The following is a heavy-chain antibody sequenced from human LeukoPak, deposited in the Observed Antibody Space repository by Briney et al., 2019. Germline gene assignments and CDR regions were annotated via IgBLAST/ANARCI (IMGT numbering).Heavy chain of an antibody. CDR3: ASYFRGDRRFDY. CDR1: GYSISSGYY. Sequence: PSETLSLTCSVSGYSISSGYYWGWIRQPPGKGLAWIGSIYHSGSTYYNPSLKSRVTISVDTSKNQFSLKLSSVTAADTAVYYCASYFRGDRRFDYWGQGTLVTVSS. V-gene: IGHV4-38-2*01. J-gene: IGHJ4*02. D-gene: IGHD3-10*01. CDR2: IYHSGST.